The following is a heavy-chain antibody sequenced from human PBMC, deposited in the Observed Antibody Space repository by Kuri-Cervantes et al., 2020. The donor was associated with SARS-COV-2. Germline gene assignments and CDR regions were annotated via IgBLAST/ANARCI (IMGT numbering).Heavy chain of an antibody. CDR2: ISWDAGST. J-gene: IGHJ4*02. Sequence: GESLNISCAASGFTFDDYAMHWVRQAPGKGLEWVSLISWDAGSTYYADSVKGRFTISRDNAKNSLYLQMNSLRAEDTAVYYCASDRVGASDYWGQGTLVTVSS. CDR1: GFTFDDYA. V-gene: IGHV3-43D*03. D-gene: IGHD1-26*01. CDR3: ASDRVGASDY.